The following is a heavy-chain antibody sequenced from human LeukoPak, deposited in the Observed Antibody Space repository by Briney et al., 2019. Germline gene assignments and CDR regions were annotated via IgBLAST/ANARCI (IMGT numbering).Heavy chain of an antibody. D-gene: IGHD1-26*01. Sequence: ASVKVSCKASGYTFTSFDINWVRQATGQGLEWMGWMNPNSGNTGYAQKFQGRVTMTRNTSISTAYMELSSLRSEDTAVYYCAREASGSYYQNDYWGQGTLVTVSS. CDR2: MNPNSGNT. J-gene: IGHJ4*02. CDR3: AREASGSYYQNDY. CDR1: GYTFTSFD. V-gene: IGHV1-8*01.